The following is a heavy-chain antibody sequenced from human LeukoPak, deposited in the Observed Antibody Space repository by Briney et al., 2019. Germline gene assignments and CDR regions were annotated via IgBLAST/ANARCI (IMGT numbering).Heavy chain of an antibody. CDR2: INPSGGST. D-gene: IGHD1-1*01. CDR1: GGTFSSYA. J-gene: IGHJ4*02. V-gene: IGHV1-46*01. CDR3: AKDRKPDGRWNFDF. Sequence: ASVKVSCKASGGTFSSYAISWVRQAPGQGLEWMGIINPSGGSTSYAQKFQGRVTMTRDTSTSTVYMELSSLRSEDTAVYYCAKDRKPDGRWNFDFWGQGTLVTVSS.